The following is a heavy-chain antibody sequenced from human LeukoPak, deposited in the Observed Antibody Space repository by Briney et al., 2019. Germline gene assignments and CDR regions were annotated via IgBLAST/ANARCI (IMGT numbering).Heavy chain of an antibody. CDR3: ARQEVVTQFDY. Sequence: SQTLSLTCTVSGGSISSGGYYWSWIRQHPGKGLEWIGYIYYSGSTYYNPSLKSRVTISVDTSKNQFSLKLSSVTAADTAVYCCARQEVVTQFDYWGQGTLVTVSS. J-gene: IGHJ4*02. CDR2: IYYSGST. D-gene: IGHD3-22*01. CDR1: GGSISSGGYY. V-gene: IGHV4-31*03.